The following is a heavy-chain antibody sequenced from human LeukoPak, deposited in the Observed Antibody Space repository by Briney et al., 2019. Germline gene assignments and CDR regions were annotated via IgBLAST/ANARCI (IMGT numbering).Heavy chain of an antibody. CDR2: IYYSGST. V-gene: IGHV4-59*01. D-gene: IGHD4-17*01. CDR1: AGSISSYY. Sequence: SETLSLTCSVSAGSISSYYWSWIRQPPGKGLEWIGYIYYSGSTNYNPSLKSRVTISVDTSKNQFSLKLSSVTAADTAVYYCARGTYGDYAYFDYWGQGTLVTVSS. J-gene: IGHJ4*02. CDR3: ARGTYGDYAYFDY.